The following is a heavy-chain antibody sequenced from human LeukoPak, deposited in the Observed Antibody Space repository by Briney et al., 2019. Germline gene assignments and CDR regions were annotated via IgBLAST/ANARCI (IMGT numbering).Heavy chain of an antibody. Sequence: GGSLRLSCAASGFTVSSNYMSWVRQAPGKGLEWVSVIYSGGSTYYADSVKGRFTISRDNSKNTLYLQMNSLRAEDTAVYYCARVPDIVVVPAAYYFDYWGQGTLVTVSS. D-gene: IGHD2-2*01. CDR3: ARVPDIVVVPAAYYFDY. CDR2: IYSGGST. J-gene: IGHJ4*02. CDR1: GFTVSSNY. V-gene: IGHV3-53*01.